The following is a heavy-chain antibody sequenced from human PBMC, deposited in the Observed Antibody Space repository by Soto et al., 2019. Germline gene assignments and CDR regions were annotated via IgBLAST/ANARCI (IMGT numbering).Heavy chain of an antibody. CDR1: GFTFSDYA. Sequence: VQLVESGGGVVQPGRSLRLSCAASGFTFSDYAMHWVRQAPGKGLEWVAVVSHDGRNTHYADSVKGRFTISRDSAKNTVSLEMTSLRAEATAVYYCAKGGRQWLVTSDFNYWGQGALVTVSS. CDR3: AKGGRQWLVTSDFNY. J-gene: IGHJ4*02. V-gene: IGHV3-30*18. CDR2: VSHDGRNT. D-gene: IGHD6-19*01.